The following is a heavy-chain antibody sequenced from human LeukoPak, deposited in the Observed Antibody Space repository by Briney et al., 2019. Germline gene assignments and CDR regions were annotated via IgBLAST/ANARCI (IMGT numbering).Heavy chain of an antibody. CDR2: IYYSGST. D-gene: IGHD3-22*01. J-gene: IGHJ4*02. CDR3: ARYYYDSSGYHFGY. V-gene: IGHV4-59*01. Sequence: SGTLSLTCAVSGGSISTYYWSWVRQPPGKGLEWIGYIYYSGSTNYNPSLKSRVSISVDTSKNQFSLKLSSVTAADTAVYYCARYYYDSSGYHFGYWGQGTPVTVSS. CDR1: GGSISTYY.